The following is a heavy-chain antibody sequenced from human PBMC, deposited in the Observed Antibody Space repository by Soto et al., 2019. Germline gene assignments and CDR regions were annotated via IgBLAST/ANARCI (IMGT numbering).Heavy chain of an antibody. CDR1: GYNFADYG. V-gene: IGHV1-18*01. CDR2: ISAYNGNT. Sequence: GASVKVSCKASGYNFADYGINWVRQAPGQGLEWMGWISAYNGNTNNAQKLQGRVTMTTNTSTSTAYKELRRLRYDDTTEYKCARDGFFSPDKLLSSGWYEGYFDYWGHGTLVTVSS. CDR3: ARDGFFSPDKLLSSGWYEGYFDY. D-gene: IGHD6-19*01. J-gene: IGHJ4*01.